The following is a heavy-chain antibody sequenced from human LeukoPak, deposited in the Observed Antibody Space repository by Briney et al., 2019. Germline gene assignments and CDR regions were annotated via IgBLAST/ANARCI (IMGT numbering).Heavy chain of an antibody. D-gene: IGHD3-22*01. V-gene: IGHV1-18*01. Sequence: GASVKVSCKASGYAFTNYGISWVRQAPGQGLEWMGWVSTYNGRTNYAQNVQGRVTMTTDTSTSTAYMEVRSLRSDDTAVYYCARDYYETSGYQYDAFDIWGQGTMVTVSS. CDR2: VSTYNGRT. CDR1: GYAFTNYG. J-gene: IGHJ3*02. CDR3: ARDYYETSGYQYDAFDI.